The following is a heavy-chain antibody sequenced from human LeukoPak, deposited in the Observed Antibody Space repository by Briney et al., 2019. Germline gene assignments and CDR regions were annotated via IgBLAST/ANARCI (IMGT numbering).Heavy chain of an antibody. Sequence: GGSLRLSCAASGFTFSRYEMNWVRQAPRKGLEWVSYISVSGSAKNYADSVKGRFTISRDNAKNSLHLQMNSLRAEDTAVYYCATASYFDFPSWGQGTLVTVSS. CDR2: ISVSGSAK. V-gene: IGHV3-48*03. J-gene: IGHJ5*02. CDR1: GFTFSRYE. D-gene: IGHD3-3*01. CDR3: ATASYFDFPS.